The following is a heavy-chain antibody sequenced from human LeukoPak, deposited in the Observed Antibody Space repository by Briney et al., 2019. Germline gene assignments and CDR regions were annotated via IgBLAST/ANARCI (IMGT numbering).Heavy chain of an antibody. V-gene: IGHV1-18*01. CDR3: ARGLPVPSRSWYPFDP. Sequence: ASVKVSCKASGYIFFNYGINWVRQAPGQSLEWMGWISPNNGNTDFAQNFQDRVTMTTDASTSTVYMELRSLRSDDTAMYYCARGLPVPSRSWYPFDPWGQGTLVTVSS. CDR1: GYIFFNYG. D-gene: IGHD6-13*01. CDR2: ISPNNGNT. J-gene: IGHJ5*02.